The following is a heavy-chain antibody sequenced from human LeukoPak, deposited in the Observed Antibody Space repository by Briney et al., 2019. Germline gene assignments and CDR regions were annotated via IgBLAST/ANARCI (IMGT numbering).Heavy chain of an antibody. D-gene: IGHD2-2*01. CDR1: GFIFSNYA. J-gene: IGHJ6*02. CDR2: ISWNSGSI. CDR3: ARDPGAPHIVVFYYYGMDV. Sequence: LPGGSLRLSCAGSGFIFSNYAMHWVRQPPGKGLEWVSGISWNSGSIDYADSVKGRFTISRDNSKDTLYLQMNSLRAEDTAVYYCARDPGAPHIVVFYYYGMDVWGQGTTVTVSS. V-gene: IGHV3-9*01.